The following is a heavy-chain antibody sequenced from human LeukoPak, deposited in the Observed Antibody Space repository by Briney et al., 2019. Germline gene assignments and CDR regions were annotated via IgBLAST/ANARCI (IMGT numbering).Heavy chain of an antibody. J-gene: IGHJ6*02. CDR3: ARDGPYYGSGRLYCYYGMDV. CDR2: IYYSGST. D-gene: IGHD3-10*01. Sequence: PSETLSLTCTVAGGSISSYYWSWIRQPPGKGLEWIGHIYYSGSTNYKPSLKSRVTISVDTSKNQFSLKLSSVTAADTAVYYCARDGPYYGSGRLYCYYGMDVWGQGTTVTVSS. V-gene: IGHV4-59*01. CDR1: GGSISSYY.